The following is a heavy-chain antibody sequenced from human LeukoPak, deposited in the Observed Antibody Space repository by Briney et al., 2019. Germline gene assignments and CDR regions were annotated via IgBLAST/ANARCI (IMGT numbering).Heavy chain of an antibody. CDR1: GFTFSSYA. CDR2: ISGSGGST. D-gene: IGHD2-2*01. CDR3: AKAPFGMISIVVVPAASDY. Sequence: GGSLRLSCAASGFTFSSYAMSWVRQAPGKGLEWVSAISGSGGSTYYADSVKGRFTISRDNSKNTLYLQMNSLRAEDTAVYYCAKAPFGMISIVVVPAASDYWGQGILVTVSS. J-gene: IGHJ4*02. V-gene: IGHV3-23*01.